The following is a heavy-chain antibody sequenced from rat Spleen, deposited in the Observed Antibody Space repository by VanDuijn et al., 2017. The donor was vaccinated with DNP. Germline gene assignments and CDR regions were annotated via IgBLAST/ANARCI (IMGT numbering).Heavy chain of an antibody. V-gene: IGHV5-22*01. CDR3: ARRSDYHDY. CDR1: GFTFSNYY. CDR2: ISYEGSGS. Sequence: EVQLVESGGGLVQPGRSMKLSCAASGFTFSNYYMPWVRQAPTKGLEWVAAISYEGSGSYFGDSVKGRFTISRDNAKSTLYLQMDSLRSEDTATYYCARRSDYHDYWGQGVMVTVSS. J-gene: IGHJ2*01.